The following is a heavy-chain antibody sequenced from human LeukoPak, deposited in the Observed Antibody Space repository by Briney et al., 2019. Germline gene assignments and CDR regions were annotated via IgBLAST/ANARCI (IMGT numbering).Heavy chain of an antibody. D-gene: IGHD2-2*01. CDR3: AKLRRVVVPAAAIS. CDR2: LSSSGGST. V-gene: IGHV3-23*01. CDR1: GFTLSNYA. J-gene: IGHJ4*02. Sequence: GGSLRLSCAASGFTLSNYAMTWVRQAPGKGLEWVSALSSSGGSTYEDSVKGRFTISRDNSKNTLYLQMNSLRAEDTAVYYCAKLRRVVVPAAAISWGQGTLVTVSS.